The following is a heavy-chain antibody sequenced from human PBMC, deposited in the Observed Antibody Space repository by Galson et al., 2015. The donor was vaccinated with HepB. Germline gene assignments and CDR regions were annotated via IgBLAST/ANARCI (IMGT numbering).Heavy chain of an antibody. CDR1: GYTFTSYG. V-gene: IGHV1-18*01. Sequence: SVKVSCKASGYTFTSYGISWVRQAPGQGLEWMGWISAYNGNTNYAQKLQGRVTMTTDTSTSTAYMELRSLRSDDTAVYYCARMGRESGGPYYYYGMDVWGQGTTVTVSS. D-gene: IGHD3-10*01. J-gene: IGHJ6*02. CDR2: ISAYNGNT. CDR3: ARMGRESGGPYYYYGMDV.